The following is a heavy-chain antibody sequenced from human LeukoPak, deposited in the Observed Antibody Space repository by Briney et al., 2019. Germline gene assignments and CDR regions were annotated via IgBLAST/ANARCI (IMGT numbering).Heavy chain of an antibody. CDR3: VTKSSGYWETASPFDY. CDR2: ISGSTGTT. J-gene: IGHJ4*02. D-gene: IGHD3-22*01. Sequence: GGSLRLSCAASGFTFSSYAMSWVRQAPGKGLEWVSGISGSTGTTYYADSVKGRFTISRDNSKNMLYLQMNSLRTEDTAVYYCVTKSSGYWETASPFDYWGQGTLVTVSS. V-gene: IGHV3-23*01. CDR1: GFTFSSYA.